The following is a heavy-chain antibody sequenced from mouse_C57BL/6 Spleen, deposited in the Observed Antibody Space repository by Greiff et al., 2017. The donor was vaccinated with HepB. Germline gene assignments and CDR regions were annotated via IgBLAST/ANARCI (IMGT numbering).Heavy chain of an antibody. V-gene: IGHV1-81*01. CDR1: GYTFTSYG. J-gene: IGHJ4*01. CDR2: IYPRSGNT. Sequence: VQLVESGAELARPGASVKLSCKASGYTFTSYGISWVKQRTGQGLEWIGEIYPRSGNTYYNEKFKGKATLTADKSSSTAYMELRSLTSEDSAVYFCARHDYGSSSVDYWGQGTSVTVSS. D-gene: IGHD1-1*01. CDR3: ARHDYGSSSVDY.